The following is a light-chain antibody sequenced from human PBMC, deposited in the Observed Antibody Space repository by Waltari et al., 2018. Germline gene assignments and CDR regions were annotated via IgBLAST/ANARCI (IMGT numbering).Light chain of an antibody. V-gene: IGKV4-1*01. CDR3: QQYYNTLALT. CDR1: QSVLYSSNNKNY. J-gene: IGKJ4*01. CDR2: WAS. Sequence: DIVMTQSPDSLAVSLGERATINCKSSQSVLYSSNNKNYLAWYQQKPGKPPKLLIYWASTRESGVPDRFSGSWSGTDFTLTISSLQAEDVAVYYCQQYYNTLALTFGGGTKVEIK.